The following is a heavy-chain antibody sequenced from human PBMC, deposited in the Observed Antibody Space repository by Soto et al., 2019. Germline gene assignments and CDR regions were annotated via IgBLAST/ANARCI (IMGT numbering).Heavy chain of an antibody. Sequence: GGSLRLSCVASGIEFSNYAMSWVRQAPGKGLEWVSISSASGRSRYHADSVKGRFTISRDNSKNTLYPHMTNLRAEDTAVYYCAKDGNWLDVYCDVWGQGTPVTSPQ. CDR1: GIEFSNYA. D-gene: IGHD2-21*01. CDR3: AKDGNWLDVYCDV. J-gene: IGHJ4*02. V-gene: IGHV3-23*01. CDR2: SSASGRSR.